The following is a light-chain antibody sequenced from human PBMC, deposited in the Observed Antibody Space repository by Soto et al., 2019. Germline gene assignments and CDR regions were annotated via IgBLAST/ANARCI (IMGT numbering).Light chain of an antibody. Sequence: IVLTQSPGTLSLSPGERATLSCRTSQIVDSGYLAWYQQKPGQAPRLLIYGASSRATGVPGRFSGSGSGTDFTLTITRVEPEDFATYYCQQYDSLPLTFGGGTKVHI. CDR1: QIVDSGY. CDR3: QQYDSLPLT. V-gene: IGKV3-20*01. J-gene: IGKJ4*01. CDR2: GAS.